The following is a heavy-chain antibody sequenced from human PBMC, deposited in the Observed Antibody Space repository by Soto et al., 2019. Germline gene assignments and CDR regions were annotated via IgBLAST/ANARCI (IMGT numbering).Heavy chain of an antibody. D-gene: IGHD2-2*01. CDR2: SYSSGST. J-gene: IGHJ6*02. CDR3: ARDPHEVPAGGYGMDV. CDR1: GGSITSGDYY. Sequence: QVQLQESGPGLVKPSQTLSLTCTVSGGSITSGDYYWTWIRQTPGKGLEWIGYSYSSGSTRYNPSLESRVTISVDTAKNQFSLKLSSVTAADTAMYDCARDPHEVPAGGYGMDVWGQGTTVIVSS. V-gene: IGHV4-30-4*01.